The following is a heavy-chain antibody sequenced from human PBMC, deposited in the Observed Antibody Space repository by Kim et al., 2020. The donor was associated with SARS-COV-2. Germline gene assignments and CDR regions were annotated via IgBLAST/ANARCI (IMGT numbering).Heavy chain of an antibody. J-gene: IGHJ4*02. CDR3: ARYSPQRPMYYFDY. D-gene: IGHD1-1*01. V-gene: IGHV4-31*02. Sequence: YIPSLTRRRTLSVDTSKNHFSLKLTSVTAAATAVYYCARYSPQRPMYYFDYWGQGILVTVSS.